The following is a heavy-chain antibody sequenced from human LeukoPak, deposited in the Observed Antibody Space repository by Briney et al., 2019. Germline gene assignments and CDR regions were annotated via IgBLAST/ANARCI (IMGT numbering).Heavy chain of an antibody. CDR2: ISYDGSNK. CDR1: GFTFSSYA. J-gene: IGHJ4*02. Sequence: GGSLRLSCAASGFTFSSYAMHWVRQAPGKGLEWEAVISYDGSNKYYADSVKGRFTISRDNSKNTLYLQMNSLRAEDTAVYYCARQKWDSFDYWGQGTLVIVSP. CDR3: ARQKWDSFDY. D-gene: IGHD1-26*01. V-gene: IGHV3-30-3*01.